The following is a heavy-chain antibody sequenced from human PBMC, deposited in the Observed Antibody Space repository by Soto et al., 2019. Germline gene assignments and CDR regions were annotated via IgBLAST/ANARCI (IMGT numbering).Heavy chain of an antibody. D-gene: IGHD6-6*01. V-gene: IGHV3-9*01. Sequence: PGGSLRLSCAASGISFDGYAMNWVRQPPGKGLEWVSGISWNSGNIDYADSVKGRFTISRDNAKNSLYLQMNSLRAEDTALYYCVKASTYSSSQGWFDPWGQGTMVTVSS. CDR2: ISWNSGNI. J-gene: IGHJ5*02. CDR3: VKASTYSSSQGWFDP. CDR1: GISFDGYA.